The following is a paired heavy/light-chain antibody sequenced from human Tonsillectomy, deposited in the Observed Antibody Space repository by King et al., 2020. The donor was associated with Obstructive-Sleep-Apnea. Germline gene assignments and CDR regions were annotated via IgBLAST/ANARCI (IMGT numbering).Heavy chain of an antibody. D-gene: IGHD3-10*01. CDR3: ATRTYYYRSGGNPLLAS. Sequence: EVQLLESGGGLVQPGGSLRLSCAASGFTFSYYAMTWVRQAPGKGLEWVSAISDGGINTFYADSVKGRFTISRDNSKNTLYMHMNSLRAEDTAVYYCATRTYYYRSGGNPLLASWGQGTLVTVSS. CDR2: ISDGGINT. J-gene: IGHJ4*02. V-gene: IGHV3-23*01. CDR1: GFTFSYYA.
Light chain of an antibody. CDR3: QQYDNWPFET. CDR2: AAS. V-gene: IGKV3-15*01. Sequence: EIVMTQSPATLSVSPGERATLSCRASQGISTNLAWYQQKPGQPPRLLIYAASTRATGIPARFSGSGSGTAFTLSITSLQSEDFAVYYCQQYDNWPFETFGQGTRVEIK. CDR1: QGISTN. J-gene: IGKJ1*01.